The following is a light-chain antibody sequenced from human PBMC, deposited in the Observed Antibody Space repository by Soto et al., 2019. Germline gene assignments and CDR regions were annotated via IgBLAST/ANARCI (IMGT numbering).Light chain of an antibody. V-gene: IGKV3-11*01. CDR3: LQRRHWLALS. Sequence: EIVLTQSPGTLALSPGERATLSCRASESVSNFLAWYQQKPGQAPRLLIYDASNRATGIPARFSGSGSGTDFTLTISILEPEDFAVYYCLQRRHWLALSFGAGTKVDIK. J-gene: IGKJ4*01. CDR1: ESVSNF. CDR2: DAS.